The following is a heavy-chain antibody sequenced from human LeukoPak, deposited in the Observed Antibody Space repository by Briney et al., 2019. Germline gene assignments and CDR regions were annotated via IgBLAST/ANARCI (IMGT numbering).Heavy chain of an antibody. CDR3: ARAEVYYYGSGSQLLFDY. J-gene: IGHJ4*02. V-gene: IGHV1-2*02. D-gene: IGHD3-10*01. CDR2: INPNSGGT. CDR1: GYTFTGYY. Sequence: GASVKVSCKASGYTFTGYYMHWVRQAPGQGLEWMGWINPNSGGTNYAQKFQGRVTMTRDTSISTAYMELSRLRSDDTAVYYRARAEVYYYGSGSQLLFDYWGQGTLVTVSS.